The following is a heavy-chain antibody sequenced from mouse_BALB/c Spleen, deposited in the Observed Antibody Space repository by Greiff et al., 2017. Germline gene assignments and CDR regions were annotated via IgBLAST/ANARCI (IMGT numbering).Heavy chain of an antibody. Sequence: EVKLVESGGGLVQPGGSLRLSCATSGFTFTDYYMSWVRQPPGKALEWLGFIRNKANGYTTEYSASVKGRFTISRDNSQSILYLQMNTLRAEDSATYYCARDEILRAWFAYWGQGTLVTVSA. CDR3: ARDEILRAWFAY. CDR1: GFTFTDYY. CDR2: IRNKANGYTT. J-gene: IGHJ3*01. D-gene: IGHD1-1*01. V-gene: IGHV7-3*02.